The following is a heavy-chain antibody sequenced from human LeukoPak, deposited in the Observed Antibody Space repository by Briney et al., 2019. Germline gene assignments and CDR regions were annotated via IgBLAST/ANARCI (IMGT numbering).Heavy chain of an antibody. CDR2: IYYSGST. D-gene: IGHD3-22*01. CDR1: GGSISSSSYY. V-gene: IGHV4-39*01. Sequence: PSETLSLICTVSGGSISSSSYYWGWIRQPPGKGLEWIGSIYYSGSTYYNPSLKSRVTISVDTSKNQFSLKLSSVTAADTAVYYCASSYYYDSSGYRVDAFDIWGQGTMVTVSS. J-gene: IGHJ3*02. CDR3: ASSYYYDSSGYRVDAFDI.